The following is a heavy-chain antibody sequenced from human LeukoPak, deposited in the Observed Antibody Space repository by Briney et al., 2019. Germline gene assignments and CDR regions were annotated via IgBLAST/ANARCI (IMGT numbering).Heavy chain of an antibody. Sequence: KPSETLSLTCTVSGGSISSGGYYWSWIRQHPGKGLEWIGYIYYSGSTYFNPSLKSRVTISVDTSKNQFSLKLSSVTAADTAVYYCARVKTSGWVVTANFAFDIWGQGTMVTVSS. V-gene: IGHV4-31*03. CDR1: GGSISSGGYY. CDR3: ARVKTSGWVVTANFAFDI. CDR2: IYYSGST. D-gene: IGHD2-21*02. J-gene: IGHJ3*02.